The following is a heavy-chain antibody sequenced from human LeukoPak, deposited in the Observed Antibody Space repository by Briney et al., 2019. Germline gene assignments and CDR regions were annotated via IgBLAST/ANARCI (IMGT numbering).Heavy chain of an antibody. V-gene: IGHV3-64D*06. J-gene: IGHJ4*02. CDR2: ISSKGGST. Sequence: GGSLRLSCSASGFTFSSYAMHWGRQAPGKGLEYVSAISSKGGSTYYADSVKGRFTISRDNSKNTLYLQMSSLRAEDTAVYYCVKGTDSRYYDILTGYPFDYWGQGTLVTVSS. CDR3: VKGTDSRYYDILTGYPFDY. D-gene: IGHD3-9*01. CDR1: GFTFSSYA.